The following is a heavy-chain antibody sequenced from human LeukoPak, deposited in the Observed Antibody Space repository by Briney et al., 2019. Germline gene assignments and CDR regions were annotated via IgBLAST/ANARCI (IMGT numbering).Heavy chain of an antibody. Sequence: WASVKVSCKASGYTFTSYYMHWVRQAPGQGLEWMGIINPSGGSTSYAQKFQGRVTMTRNTSISTAYMELSSLRSEDTAVYYCARGFTVRQYCSGGSCYFSSYGMDVWGQGTTVTVSS. CDR1: GYTFTSYY. V-gene: IGHV1-46*01. D-gene: IGHD2-15*01. CDR3: ARGFTVRQYCSGGSCYFSSYGMDV. J-gene: IGHJ6*02. CDR2: INPSGGST.